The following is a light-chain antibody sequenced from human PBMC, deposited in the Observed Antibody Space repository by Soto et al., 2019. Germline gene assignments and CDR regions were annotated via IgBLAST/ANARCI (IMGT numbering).Light chain of an antibody. V-gene: IGLV2-14*01. Sequence: QSALTQRASVSGSPGQSIAISRTGTSGYVGAYDYVSWYQHNPDKAPKLMIYEVSNRPSGVSDRFSGSKSVYTATLSISVLQVEDDTVCSCASQSTSADRTLGTGTQVTV. CDR2: EVS. J-gene: IGLJ1*01. CDR1: SGYVGAYDY. CDR3: ASQSTSADRT.